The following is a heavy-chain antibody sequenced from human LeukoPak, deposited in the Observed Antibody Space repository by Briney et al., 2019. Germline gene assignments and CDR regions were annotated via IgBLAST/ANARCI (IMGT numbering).Heavy chain of an antibody. Sequence: SETLSLTCTVSGGSISSYYWSWIRQPPGKGLEWIGYIYYSGSTNYNPSLKSRVTISVDTSKNQFSLKLSAVTAADTAVYYCARLGRGATLDAFDIWGQGTMVTVSS. D-gene: IGHD3-10*01. V-gene: IGHV4-59*08. CDR1: GGSISSYY. J-gene: IGHJ3*02. CDR3: ARLGRGATLDAFDI. CDR2: IYYSGST.